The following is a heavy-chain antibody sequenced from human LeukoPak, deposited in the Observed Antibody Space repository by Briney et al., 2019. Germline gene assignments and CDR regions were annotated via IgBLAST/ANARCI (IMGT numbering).Heavy chain of an antibody. Sequence: PSQTLSLTCTVSGGSISSGGYYWSWLSQPAGKGLEWIGRVFTSGSTNYNPSIKSRVTISMDKSKNQFSLKLSSVTAADTAVYYCARLYSSASIGVHYFDYWGQGALVTVSS. J-gene: IGHJ4*02. V-gene: IGHV4-61*02. CDR3: ARLYSSASIGVHYFDY. D-gene: IGHD6-6*01. CDR1: GGSISSGGYY. CDR2: VFTSGST.